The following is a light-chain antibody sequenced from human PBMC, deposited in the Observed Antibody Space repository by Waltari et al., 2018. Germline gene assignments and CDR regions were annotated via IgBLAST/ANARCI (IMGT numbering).Light chain of an antibody. CDR1: QSVITE. J-gene: IGKJ3*01. V-gene: IGKV3-11*01. CDR2: DAS. CDR3: HQHGKWPFT. Sequence: EIVLTKHPATMSLSPGERTTLSCRASQSVITELAWYQQKPGQDPRLLIYDASNRATGIPARVSCSGSGTDFTLTITNLEPEDFAVYYCHQHGKWPFTFGPGTKVDVK.